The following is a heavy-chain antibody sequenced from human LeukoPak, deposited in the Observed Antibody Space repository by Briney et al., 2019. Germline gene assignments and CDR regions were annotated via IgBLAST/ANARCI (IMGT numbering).Heavy chain of an antibody. CDR1: GYTFTGYY. CDR3: ARAIWQWLVYDDFDI. D-gene: IGHD6-19*01. Sequence: ASVTVSCKASGYTFTGYYMHWVRQAPGQGLEWMGWINPNSGGTNYAQKFQGRVTMTRDTSISTAYMELSRLRSDDTAVYYCARAIWQWLVYDDFDIWGQGTMVTVSS. CDR2: INPNSGGT. V-gene: IGHV1-2*02. J-gene: IGHJ3*02.